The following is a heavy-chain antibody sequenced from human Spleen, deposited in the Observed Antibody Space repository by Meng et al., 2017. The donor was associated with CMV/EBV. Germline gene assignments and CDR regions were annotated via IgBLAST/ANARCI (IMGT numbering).Heavy chain of an antibody. J-gene: IGHJ4*02. Sequence: SGPTLVKPTQTLTLTCTFSGFSLSTSGMRASWIRQPPGKALEWLARIDWDDDKFYSTSLKTRLTISKDTSKNQVVLTMTNMDPVDTATYYCARSSSSASSLFYYFDYWGQGTLVTVSS. V-gene: IGHV2-70*04. CDR3: ARSSSSASSLFYYFDY. CDR2: IDWDDDK. CDR1: GFSLSTSGMR. D-gene: IGHD6-6*01.